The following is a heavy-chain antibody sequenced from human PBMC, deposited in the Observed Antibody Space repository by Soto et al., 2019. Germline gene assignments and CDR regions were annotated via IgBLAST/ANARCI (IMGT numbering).Heavy chain of an antibody. V-gene: IGHV1-46*03. CDR1: GYTFTSYY. CDR3: ARRLEDYGDHLPWLAP. Sequence: ASVKVSCKASGYTFTSYYMHWLRQAPGQGLEWMGIINPSDGYTSYAQKFKGRVTVTRDTSTSTVYMELSSLTPDDTAVYYCARRLEDYGDHLPWLAPWGKGPLVIASS. CDR2: INPSDGYT. D-gene: IGHD4-17*01. J-gene: IGHJ5*02.